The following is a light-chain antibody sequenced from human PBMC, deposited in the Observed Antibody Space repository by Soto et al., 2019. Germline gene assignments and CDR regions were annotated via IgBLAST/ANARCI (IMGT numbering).Light chain of an antibody. Sequence: IQLTQSPSSLSASVGDRVTITCRASQGIGSYLAWYQQKPGEAPKLLIYAASTLRSGVPSRFSVSGSGTDFTLTISGLQPEDSATYYCHQLISYPLTFGGGTKVDTK. CDR1: QGIGSY. J-gene: IGKJ4*01. CDR2: AAS. CDR3: HQLISYPLT. V-gene: IGKV1-9*01.